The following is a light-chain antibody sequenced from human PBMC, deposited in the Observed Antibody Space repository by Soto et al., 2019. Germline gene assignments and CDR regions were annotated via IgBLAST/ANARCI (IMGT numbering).Light chain of an antibody. CDR1: QSLNTR. CDR3: QQYNGYSRT. Sequence: DIQLTQSPSPLSASIGDRVTLTCRASQSLNTRLAWYQQRPGKAPYLLISDVSSLERGVPSRFSGSGSGTEFTLTISSMQPDDFATFYCQQYNGYSRTVGQGAKVDI. CDR2: DVS. V-gene: IGKV1-5*01. J-gene: IGKJ1*01.